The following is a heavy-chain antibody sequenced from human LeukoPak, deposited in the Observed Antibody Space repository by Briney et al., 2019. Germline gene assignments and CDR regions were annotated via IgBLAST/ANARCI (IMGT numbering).Heavy chain of an antibody. D-gene: IGHD1-26*01. J-gene: IGHJ6*03. CDR1: GFTFSSYS. CDR3: AREAISWVYYDLDV. Sequence: GSLRLSCAASGFTFSSYSMTWVRQPPGKGLEWIGEINHSGGTNYNPSLKSRVTISVDTSKNQFSLKLSSVTAADTAVYYCAREAISWVYYDLDVWGKGTTVTVSS. V-gene: IGHV4-34*01. CDR2: INHSGGT.